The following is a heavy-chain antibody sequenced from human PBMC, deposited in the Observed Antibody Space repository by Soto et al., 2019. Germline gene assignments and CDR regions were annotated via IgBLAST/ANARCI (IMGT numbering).Heavy chain of an antibody. CDR2: ISYDGSNK. Sequence: QVQLVESGGGVVQPGRSLRLSCAASGFTFSSYGMHWVRQAPGKGLEWVAIISYDGSNKYYADSVKGRFTISRDNSKNTLYLQMNSLRAEYTAVYYCAKKYYDYVWGVGDWGQGTLVTVSS. J-gene: IGHJ4*02. V-gene: IGHV3-30*18. CDR3: AKKYYDYVWGVGD. D-gene: IGHD3-16*01. CDR1: GFTFSSYG.